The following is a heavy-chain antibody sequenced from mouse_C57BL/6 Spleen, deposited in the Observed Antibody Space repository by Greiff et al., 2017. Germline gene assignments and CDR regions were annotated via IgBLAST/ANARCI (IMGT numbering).Heavy chain of an antibody. CDR1: GFTFSSYA. Sequence: EVNVVESGGGLVKPGGSLKLSCAASGFTFSSYAMSWVRQTPEKRLEWVATISDGGSYTYYPDNVKGRFTISRDNAKNNLYLQMSHLNSEDTAMYYCAPYPLYYFDPWGQGTTLTVSS. CDR3: APYPLYYFDP. CDR2: ISDGGSYT. D-gene: IGHD6-1*01. V-gene: IGHV5-4*03. J-gene: IGHJ2*01.